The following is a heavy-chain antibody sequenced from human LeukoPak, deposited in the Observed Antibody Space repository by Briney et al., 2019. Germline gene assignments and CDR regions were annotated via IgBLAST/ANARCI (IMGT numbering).Heavy chain of an antibody. CDR3: AKAKVPAATDYNWFDP. Sequence: PGGSLRLSCAASGFTFSSYGMHWVRQAPGKGLEWVAVIWYDGSNKYYADSVKGRFTISRDNSKNTLYLQMNSLRAEDTAVYYCAKAKVPAATDYNWFDPWGQGTLVTVSS. CDR2: IWYDGSNK. V-gene: IGHV3-30*02. D-gene: IGHD2-2*01. CDR1: GFTFSSYG. J-gene: IGHJ5*02.